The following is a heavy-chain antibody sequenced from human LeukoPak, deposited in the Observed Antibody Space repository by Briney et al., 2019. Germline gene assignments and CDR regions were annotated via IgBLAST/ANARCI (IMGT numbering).Heavy chain of an antibody. CDR1: GFTFSTYW. CDR2: IKQDGGEK. J-gene: IGHJ2*01. D-gene: IGHD3-16*01. Sequence: GGSLRLSCAASGFTFSTYWRTWVRQAPGKGLEWVASIKQDGGEKYYVDSVEGRFTVSRDNAKNSLYLQMNSLRAEDTAVFYCARDPWGGYFDLWGRGTLVTVSS. V-gene: IGHV3-7*04. CDR3: ARDPWGGYFDL.